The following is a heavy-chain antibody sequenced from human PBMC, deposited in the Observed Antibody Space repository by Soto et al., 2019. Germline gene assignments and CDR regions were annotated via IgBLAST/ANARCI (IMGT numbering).Heavy chain of an antibody. V-gene: IGHV3-7*05. CDR2: IKEDGSEK. J-gene: IGHJ4*02. Sequence: EVQLVESGGGLVQPGGSLRLSCAASGFTFSGYWMKWVRQAPGKGLEWVATIKEDGSEKYYVDSVKGRFTISRDSAMNSVHLQMNSLRVEDTAVYYCARTRGYWGKGTLVTVSS. CDR3: ARTRGY. CDR1: GFTFSGYW.